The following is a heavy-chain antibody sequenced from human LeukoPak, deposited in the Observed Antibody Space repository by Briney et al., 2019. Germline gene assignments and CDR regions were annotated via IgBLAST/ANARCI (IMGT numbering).Heavy chain of an antibody. D-gene: IGHD2-8*01. CDR1: GFTFDGYG. Sequence: PGGSLRLSCAASGFTFDGYGMSWVRQAPGKGLEWVSGISWNGGYTHYADSVKGRLTISRDNAKNSLYLQMNSLRAEDTALYYCARDLMMEGRYFNYYMDVWGEGTTVTVSS. CDR3: ARDLMMEGRYFNYYMDV. J-gene: IGHJ6*03. V-gene: IGHV3-20*04. CDR2: ISWNGGYT.